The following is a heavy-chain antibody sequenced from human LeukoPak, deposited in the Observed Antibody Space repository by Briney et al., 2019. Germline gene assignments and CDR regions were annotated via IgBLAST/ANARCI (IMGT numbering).Heavy chain of an antibody. CDR1: GVSSSSYY. D-gene: IGHD3-9*01. Sequence: PSETLSLTCTVSGVSSSSYYWSWIRQPPGKGLEWIGYISYSGSTNYNPSLKSRVTISIDTSKNQFSLKLRSVTAADTAIYYCARQGYDILTGYIDAFDIWGQGTMVTVSS. CDR3: ARQGYDILTGYIDAFDI. V-gene: IGHV4-59*08. CDR2: ISYSGST. J-gene: IGHJ3*02.